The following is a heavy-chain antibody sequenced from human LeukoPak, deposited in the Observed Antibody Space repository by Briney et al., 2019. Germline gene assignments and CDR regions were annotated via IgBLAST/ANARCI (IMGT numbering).Heavy chain of an antibody. CDR2: IWYDGTNE. CDR3: ARGHYDSSWWFDP. V-gene: IGHV3-33*01. J-gene: IGHJ5*02. CDR1: GFTFSRYG. Sequence: GSRRLSCAASGFTFSRYGMHWVRQAPGKGLEWVAVIWYDGTNEYYADSVKGRFTISRDNSKDTLYLQMNSLRAEDTAVYYCARGHYDSSWWFDPWGQGTLVSVSS. D-gene: IGHD3-22*01.